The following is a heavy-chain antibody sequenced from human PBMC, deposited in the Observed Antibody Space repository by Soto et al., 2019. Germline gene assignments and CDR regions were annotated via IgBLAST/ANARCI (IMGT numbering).Heavy chain of an antibody. J-gene: IGHJ3*02. CDR3: ARDLGDYGDYGAFDI. V-gene: IGHV3-48*01. CDR2: ISSSSSTI. Sequence: GGSLRLSCAASGFTVSSYSMNWVRQAPGKGLEWVSYISSSSSTIYHADSVKGRFTISRDNAKNSLYLQMNSLRAEDTAVYYCARDLGDYGDYGAFDIWGQGTMVTVSS. D-gene: IGHD4-17*01. CDR1: GFTVSSYS.